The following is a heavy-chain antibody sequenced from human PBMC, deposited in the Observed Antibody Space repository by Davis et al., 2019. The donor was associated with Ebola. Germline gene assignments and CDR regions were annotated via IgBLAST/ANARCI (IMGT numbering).Heavy chain of an antibody. CDR2: ISSSSSYI. Sequence: GESLKISCAASGFTFSSYSMNWVRQAPGKGLEWVSSISSSSSYIYYADSVKGRFTISRDNAKNSLYLQMNSLRAEDTAVYYCARGGRDGSGSYAPFNWGQGTLVTVSS. J-gene: IGHJ4*02. CDR1: GFTFSSYS. D-gene: IGHD3-10*01. V-gene: IGHV3-21*01. CDR3: ARGGRDGSGSYAPFN.